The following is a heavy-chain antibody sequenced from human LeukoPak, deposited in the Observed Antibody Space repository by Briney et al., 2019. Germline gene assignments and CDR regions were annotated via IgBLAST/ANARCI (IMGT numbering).Heavy chain of an antibody. V-gene: IGHV3-30*18. CDR1: GFTFSSYG. D-gene: IGHD6-19*01. Sequence: GGSLRLSCAASGFTFSSYGMHWVRQAPGKGLEWVAVISYDGGNKYYADSVKGRFTISRDNSKNTLYLQMNSLRAEDTAVYYCAKLAGIAVAGTVNDAFDIWGQGTMVTVSS. CDR3: AKLAGIAVAGTVNDAFDI. CDR2: ISYDGGNK. J-gene: IGHJ3*02.